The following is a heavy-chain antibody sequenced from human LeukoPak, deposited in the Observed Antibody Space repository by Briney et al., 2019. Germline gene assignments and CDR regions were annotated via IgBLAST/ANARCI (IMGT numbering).Heavy chain of an antibody. D-gene: IGHD5-18*01. CDR3: AKDPGAMDHLPYNCFDP. CDR2: INPNSGGP. Sequence: ASVTVSWKAAGYTFTGIYIHWVRHAPGQRRGWMGWINPNSGGPNYAQKSQGRVSMTRDTSISTAYTELSRRRSDDPAVQYCAKDPGAMDHLPYNCFDPWGQGTLVTVSS. CDR1: GYTFTGIY. V-gene: IGHV1-2*02. J-gene: IGHJ5*02.